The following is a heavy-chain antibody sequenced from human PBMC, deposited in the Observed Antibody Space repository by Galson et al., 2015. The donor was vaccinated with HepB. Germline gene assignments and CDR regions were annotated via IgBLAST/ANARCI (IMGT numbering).Heavy chain of an antibody. D-gene: IGHD2-15*01. J-gene: IGHJ4*02. CDR2: IWSYGSNK. CDR3: ARDGIDRAAARAIDY. CDR1: GFIFSNYG. V-gene: IGHV3-33*01. Sequence: SLRLSCAASGFIFSNYGMHWVRQAPGKGLEWVAFIWSYGSNKYYADSVKGRITISRDNSKNTLYLQMNSLRVEDTAVYYCARDGIDRAAARAIDYWGQGTLVTVSS.